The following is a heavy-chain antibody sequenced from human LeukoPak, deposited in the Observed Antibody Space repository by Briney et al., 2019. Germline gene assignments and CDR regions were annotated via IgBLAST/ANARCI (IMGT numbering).Heavy chain of an antibody. V-gene: IGHV3-48*03. CDR3: ARDSGYSYGYGRYFDY. Sequence: GGSLRLSCAASGFTFSSYEMNRVRQAPGKGLEWVSYISSSGSTIYYADSVKGRFTISRDNAKNSLYLQMNSLRAEDTAVYYCARDSGYSYGYGRYFDYWGQGTLVTVSS. D-gene: IGHD5-18*01. J-gene: IGHJ4*02. CDR1: GFTFSSYE. CDR2: ISSSGSTI.